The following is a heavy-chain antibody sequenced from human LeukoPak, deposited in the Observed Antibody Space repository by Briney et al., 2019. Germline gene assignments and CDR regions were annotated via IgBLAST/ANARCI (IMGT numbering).Heavy chain of an antibody. Sequence: ASVTVSFTASGYTFTSYGISWVRQAPGQGLEWMGWISAYNGNTNYEQKLQGRVTMTTDTSTSTAYMELRCLRSDDTAVYYCAVSEGFGVLYSFWRDYWGKGTLVTVSS. J-gene: IGHJ4*02. D-gene: IGHD3-10*01. CDR1: GYTFTSYG. V-gene: IGHV1-18*01. CDR2: ISAYNGNT. CDR3: AVSEGFGVLYSFWRDY.